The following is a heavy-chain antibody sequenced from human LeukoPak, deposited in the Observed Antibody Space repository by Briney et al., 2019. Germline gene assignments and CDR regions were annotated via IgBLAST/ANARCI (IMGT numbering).Heavy chain of an antibody. J-gene: IGHJ6*02. D-gene: IGHD3-3*01. V-gene: IGHV3-7*01. CDR3: ARMSYDFWSGYYSPYYYYGMDV. CDR2: IKQDGSEK. Sequence: GGSLRLSCAASGFTFSSYWMSWVRQAPGKGLEWVANIKQDGSEKYYEDSVKGRFTISRDNAKNSLYLQMNSLRAEDTAVYYCARMSYDFWSGYYSPYYYYGMDVWGQGTTVTVSS. CDR1: GFTFSSYW.